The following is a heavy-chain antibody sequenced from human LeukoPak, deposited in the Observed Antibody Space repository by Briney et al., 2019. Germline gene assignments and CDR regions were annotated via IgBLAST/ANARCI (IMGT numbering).Heavy chain of an antibody. Sequence: GGSLRLSCVVSGFTFSDAWMSWVRQAPGKGLEWVGRIKSKTDGGTTDYAAPVKGRFTISRDDSKNTLYLQMNSLKTEDTAVYYCTTDPDLLWFGELSLDYWGQGTLVTVSS. D-gene: IGHD3-10*01. CDR1: GFTFSDAW. CDR3: TTDPDLLWFGELSLDY. J-gene: IGHJ4*02. CDR2: IKSKTDGGTT. V-gene: IGHV3-15*01.